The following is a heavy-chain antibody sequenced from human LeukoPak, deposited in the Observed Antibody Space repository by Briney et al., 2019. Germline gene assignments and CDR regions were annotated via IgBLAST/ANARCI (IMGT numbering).Heavy chain of an antibody. D-gene: IGHD3-3*01. J-gene: IGHJ2*01. V-gene: IGHV4-59*12. Sequence: SETLSLTCTVSGGSISSYYWSWIRQPPGKGLEWIGYIYYSGSTNYNPSLKSRVTISVDTSKNQFSLKLSSVTAADTAVYYCARDGGVVIMVFDLWGRGTLVTASS. CDR1: GGSISSYY. CDR2: IYYSGST. CDR3: ARDGGVVIMVFDL.